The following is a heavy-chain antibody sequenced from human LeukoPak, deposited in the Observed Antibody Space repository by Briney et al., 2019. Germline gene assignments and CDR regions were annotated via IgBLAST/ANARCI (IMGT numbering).Heavy chain of an antibody. CDR3: ARATDDDSYYYYYMDV. J-gene: IGHJ6*03. Sequence: GGSLRLSCAASGFTFSSYAMSWVRQAPGKGLEWVANIKQDGSEKYYVDSVKGRFTISRDNAKNSLYLQMNSLRAEDTDVYYCARATDDDSYYYYYMDVWGKGTTVTVSS. CDR2: IKQDGSEK. V-gene: IGHV3-7*01. CDR1: GFTFSSYA.